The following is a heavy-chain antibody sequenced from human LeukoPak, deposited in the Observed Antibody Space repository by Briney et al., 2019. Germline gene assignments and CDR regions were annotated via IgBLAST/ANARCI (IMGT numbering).Heavy chain of an antibody. D-gene: IGHD3-3*01. CDR1: GFTFSSYW. Sequence: GGSLRLSCAASGFTFSSYWMSWVRQAPGKGLEWVANIKQDGSEKYYVDSVKGRFTISRDNAKNSLYLQMNSLRAEDTAVYYCASLPSPYYDDDAFDIWGQGTMVTVPS. CDR2: IKQDGSEK. V-gene: IGHV3-7*01. CDR3: ASLPSPYYDDDAFDI. J-gene: IGHJ3*02.